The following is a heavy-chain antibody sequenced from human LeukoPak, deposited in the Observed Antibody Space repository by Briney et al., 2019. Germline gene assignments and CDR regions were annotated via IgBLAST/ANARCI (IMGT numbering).Heavy chain of an antibody. CDR3: ASVDTAMSGSLDY. V-gene: IGHV3-21*01. J-gene: IGHJ4*02. CDR2: ISSSSSYI. D-gene: IGHD5-18*01. Sequence: GGSLRLSCAASGFTFSSYSMNWVRQAPGKGLEWVSSISSSSSYIYYADSVKGRFTISRDNAKNSLYQQMDSLRAEDTAVYYCASVDTAMSGSLDYWGQGTLVTVSS. CDR1: GFTFSSYS.